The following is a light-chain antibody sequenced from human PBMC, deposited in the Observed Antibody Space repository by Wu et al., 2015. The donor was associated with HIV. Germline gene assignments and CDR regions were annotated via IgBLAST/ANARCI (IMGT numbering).Light chain of an antibody. J-gene: IGKJ1*01. V-gene: IGKV3-20*01. CDR2: GAS. CDR1: QSVRGNY. Sequence: EIVLTQSPGTLSLSPGERATLSCRASQSVRGNYLAWYQQKPGQAPRLLIHGASSRATGIPDRFSGSGSGTDFTLTITRLEPEDFAVYYCQQYGNSPWTFGQGTKVEIK. CDR3: QQYGNSPWT.